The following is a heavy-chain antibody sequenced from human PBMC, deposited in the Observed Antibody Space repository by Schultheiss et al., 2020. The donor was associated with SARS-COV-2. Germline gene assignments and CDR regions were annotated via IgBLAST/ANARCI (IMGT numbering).Heavy chain of an antibody. CDR2: ISGSGGST. V-gene: IGHV3-23*01. CDR1: GFTFSSYA. D-gene: IGHD6-13*01. J-gene: IGHJ6*02. CDR3: AKDSGIAAAGIRYYYFSMDL. Sequence: GGSLRLSCAASGFTFSSYAMSWVRQAPGKGLEWVSAISGSGGSTYYADSVKGRFTISRDNSKNKPYLEMNSLEAEETAVYYCAKDSGIAAAGIRYYYFSMDLLTLGTGVTV.